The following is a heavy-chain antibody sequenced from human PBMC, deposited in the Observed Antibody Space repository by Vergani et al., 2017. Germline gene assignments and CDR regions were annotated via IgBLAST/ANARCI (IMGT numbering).Heavy chain of an antibody. CDR1: GFKFSDHY. Sequence: LEESGGGSVKPGGSLRLSCAASGFKFSDHYMSWIRQAPGKGLEWVSHISPGASTVSYTDSVTGRFTVPRDNTNNSLTLDMTSLRMADTPVYYCAKNPGITTTRHYYAMDVWGQGTTVTVSS. D-gene: IGHD1/OR15-1a*01. V-gene: IGHV3-11*04. CDR3: AKNPGITTTRHYYAMDV. J-gene: IGHJ6*02. CDR2: ISPGASTV.